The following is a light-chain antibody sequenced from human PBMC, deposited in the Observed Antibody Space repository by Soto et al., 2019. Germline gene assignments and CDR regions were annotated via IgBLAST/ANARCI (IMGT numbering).Light chain of an antibody. CDR3: QQYNNWART. Sequence: EVVMTQSPATLSVSPGERATLSCRASQSVSNNLAWYQQKPGQAPRLLMYAASTRATGIPARFSGSRSGTEFTLTISGLQSEDFAVYCCQQYNNWARTFCQATKVEIK. V-gene: IGKV3-15*01. CDR2: AAS. J-gene: IGKJ1*01. CDR1: QSVSNN.